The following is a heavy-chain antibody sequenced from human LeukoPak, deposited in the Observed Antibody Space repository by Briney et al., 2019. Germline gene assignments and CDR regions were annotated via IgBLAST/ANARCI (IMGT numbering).Heavy chain of an antibody. CDR3: ARGTFGVVTYYYYYMDV. V-gene: IGHV3-23*01. CDR2: ISGSGAAT. J-gene: IGHJ6*03. D-gene: IGHD3-3*01. CDR1: EFTGFTFSGSA. Sequence: GGSLRLSCAASEFTGFTFSGSAMSWVRQAPGKGLEWVSAISGSGAATFYADSVKGRFTISRDNAKNSLFLQMNSLRAEDTALYYCARGTFGVVTYYYYYMDVWGKGTTVTVSS.